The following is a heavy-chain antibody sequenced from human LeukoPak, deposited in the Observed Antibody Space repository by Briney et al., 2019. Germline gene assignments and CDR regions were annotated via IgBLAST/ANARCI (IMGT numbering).Heavy chain of an antibody. V-gene: IGHV4-34*01. CDR3: ARARFTYYDILTDYPSLQFDY. CDR1: GGSISGYY. Sequence: SETLSLTCAVYGGSISGYYWSWIRQPPGKGLEWIGEINHSGSTNYNPSLKSRVTISVDTSKNQFSLKLSSVTAADTAMYYCARARFTYYDILTDYPSLQFDYWGQGTLVTVSS. D-gene: IGHD3-9*01. J-gene: IGHJ4*02. CDR2: INHSGST.